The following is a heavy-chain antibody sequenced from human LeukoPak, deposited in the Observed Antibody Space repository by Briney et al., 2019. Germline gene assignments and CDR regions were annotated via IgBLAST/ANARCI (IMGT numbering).Heavy chain of an antibody. D-gene: IGHD5-24*01. CDR1: GFTFSSYG. CDR3: AKDWDGYNLY. CDR2: IRYDGSNK. J-gene: IGHJ4*02. V-gene: IGHV3-30*02. Sequence: GGALRLSCAASGFTFSSYGMHWVRQAPGKGLEWVAFIRYDGSNKYYADAGKGRFTISRDNSKNTLYLKMNSLRAEDTAVYYCAKDWDGYNLYWGQGTLVTVSS.